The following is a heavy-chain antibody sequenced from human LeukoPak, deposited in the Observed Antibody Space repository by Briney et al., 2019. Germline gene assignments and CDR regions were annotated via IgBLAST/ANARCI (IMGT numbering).Heavy chain of an antibody. D-gene: IGHD3-3*01. Sequence: GGSLRLSCAASGFTFSTYTMNRVRQAPGKGLEWVSYISDSSSTIYHADSVKGRFTISRDNAKSSLYLQMDSLRDEDTAVYYCARVFDYDFWSGRYYYYYGMDVWGQGTTVTVSS. J-gene: IGHJ6*02. V-gene: IGHV3-48*02. CDR3: ARVFDYDFWSGRYYYYYGMDV. CDR2: ISDSSSTI. CDR1: GFTFSTYT.